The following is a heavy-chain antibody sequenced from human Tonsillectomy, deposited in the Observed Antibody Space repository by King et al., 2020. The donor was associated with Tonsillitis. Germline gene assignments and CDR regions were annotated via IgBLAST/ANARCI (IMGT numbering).Heavy chain of an antibody. Sequence: QLVQSGGGLVQPGRSLRLSCAASGFTFDEYAMHWVRQAPGKGLEWVSGISWNSATVGYADSVKGRFIISRDNAKASLYLQMNSLRAEDTALYYCAKDNHDFWSGSALDYWGQGTLVTVSS. CDR1: GFTFDEYA. CDR3: AKDNHDFWSGSALDY. CDR2: ISWNSATV. J-gene: IGHJ4*02. V-gene: IGHV3-9*01. D-gene: IGHD3-3*01.